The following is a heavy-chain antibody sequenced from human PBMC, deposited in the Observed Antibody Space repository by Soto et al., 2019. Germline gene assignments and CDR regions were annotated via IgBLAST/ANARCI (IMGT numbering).Heavy chain of an antibody. CDR2: ISYDGSNK. CDR3: AKGHPGIAVAATNNYYYGMDV. Sequence: GGSLRLSCAASGFTFSSYGMHWVRQAPGKGLEWVAVISYDGSNKYYADSVKGRFTISRDNSKNTLYLQMNSLRAEDTAVYYCAKGHPGIAVAATNNYYYGMDVWGQGTTVTAP. D-gene: IGHD6-19*01. V-gene: IGHV3-30*18. CDR1: GFTFSSYG. J-gene: IGHJ6*02.